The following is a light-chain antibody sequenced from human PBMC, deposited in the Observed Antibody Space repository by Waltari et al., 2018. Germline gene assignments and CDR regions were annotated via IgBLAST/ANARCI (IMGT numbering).Light chain of an antibody. CDR3: QQYNFYPVT. CDR2: GAT. CDR1: QGILTY. J-gene: IGKJ5*01. V-gene: IGKV1-16*01. Sequence: DIQMTQSPSSLSASLGDRVTLTCRASQGILTYLAWFQQKPGKAPKSLIYGATSLQSGVPSRFSGSGSGTDFALTIFDLQPEDFATYYCQQYNFYPVTFGQGTRLDIK.